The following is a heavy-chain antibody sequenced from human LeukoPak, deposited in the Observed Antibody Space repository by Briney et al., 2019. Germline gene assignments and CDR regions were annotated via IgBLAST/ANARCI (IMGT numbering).Heavy chain of an antibody. Sequence: ASVKVSCKASGYTFTSYYMHWVRQAPGQGLEWMGIINPSGGSTSYAQKFQGRVTMTRDTSTSTVYMELSSLRSEDTAVYYCARDTYYYDSSGYPFDYWDQGTLVTVSS. CDR1: GYTFTSYY. CDR2: INPSGGST. J-gene: IGHJ4*02. V-gene: IGHV1-46*01. D-gene: IGHD3-22*01. CDR3: ARDTYYYDSSGYPFDY.